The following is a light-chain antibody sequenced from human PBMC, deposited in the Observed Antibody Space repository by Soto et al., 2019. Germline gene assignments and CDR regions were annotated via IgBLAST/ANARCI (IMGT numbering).Light chain of an antibody. CDR3: QKFSSVPT. Sequence: DIQMTQSPSSLSASVGDRVTISCRASQAIYNCLAWYQQKPGKVPTLLISAASTWQSGVPSRCSGRGSGTDFTLTISSLQPEDVANYYCQKFSSVPTFGGGTKVEI. J-gene: IGKJ4*01. CDR1: QAIYNC. CDR2: AAS. V-gene: IGKV1-27*01.